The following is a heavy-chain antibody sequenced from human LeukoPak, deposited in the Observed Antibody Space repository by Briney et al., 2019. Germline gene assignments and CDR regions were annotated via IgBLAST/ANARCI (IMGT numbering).Heavy chain of an antibody. D-gene: IGHD6-13*01. J-gene: IGHJ5*02. V-gene: IGHV1-2*02. CDR1: GYTFTGSY. CDR2: INPNTGGT. CDR3: ARQRVAAAGPNWFDP. Sequence: ASVKVSCKASGYTFTGSYMHWVRQAPGQGLEWMVWINPNTGGTNYAQQFQGRVTMTRDTSISTAYMELSRLKSDDTAVYYCARQRVAAAGPNWFDPWGQGTLVTVSS.